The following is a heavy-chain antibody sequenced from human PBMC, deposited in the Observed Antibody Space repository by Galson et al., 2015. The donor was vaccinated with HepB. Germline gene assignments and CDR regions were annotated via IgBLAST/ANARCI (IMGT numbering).Heavy chain of an antibody. J-gene: IGHJ6*02. CDR3: ASEDGYCSSTSCKYGMDV. D-gene: IGHD2-2*03. V-gene: IGHV1-18*01. Sequence: SVKVSCKASGGTFSSNAISWVRQAPGQGLEWMGWISAYNGNTNYAQKLQGRVTMTTDTSTSTAYMELRSLRSDDTAVYYCASEDGYCSSTSCKYGMDVWGQGTTVTVSS. CDR2: ISAYNGNT. CDR1: GGTFSSNA.